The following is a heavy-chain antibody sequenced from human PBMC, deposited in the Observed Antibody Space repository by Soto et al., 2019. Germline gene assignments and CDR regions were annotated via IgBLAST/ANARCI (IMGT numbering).Heavy chain of an antibody. J-gene: IGHJ5*02. D-gene: IGHD1-26*01. CDR2: INAGNGNS. CDR1: GYTFSSYA. CDR3: AREGGTYLTPAFDP. Sequence: QVQLVQSGAEEKKPGASVKVSCKASGYTFSSYAMHWVRQAPGQRLEWMGWINAGNGNSKYSQKFQGRVTITRDTSASTAYMELRSLTSEDTAVYYCAREGGTYLTPAFDPWGQGTLVTVSS. V-gene: IGHV1-3*05.